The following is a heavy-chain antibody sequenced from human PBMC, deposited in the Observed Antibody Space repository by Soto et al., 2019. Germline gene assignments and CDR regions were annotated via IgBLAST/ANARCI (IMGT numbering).Heavy chain of an antibody. J-gene: IGHJ4*02. CDR3: ARLPGSEYSDPHDY. V-gene: IGHV4-34*04. D-gene: IGHD4-17*01. CDR1: GGSFSGYH. Sequence: SETLSLTCGVYGGSFSGYHWNWIRQAPGKGLEWIGEINHSGSSSNPSLKGRATISADMSQNQFSLKLTSVTAADTAVYYCARLPGSEYSDPHDYWGQGTVVTVSS. CDR2: INHSGSS.